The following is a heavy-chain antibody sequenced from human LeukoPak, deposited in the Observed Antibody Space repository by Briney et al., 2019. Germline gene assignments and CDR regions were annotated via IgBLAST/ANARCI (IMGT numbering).Heavy chain of an antibody. J-gene: IGHJ4*02. CDR1: IGSISSYY. CDR3: ARVLGASSGWFGY. CDR2: IYYSGST. D-gene: IGHD6-19*01. V-gene: IGHV4-59*01. Sequence: PSETLSLTCTASIGSISSYYWTWCRQPPGKGLEWIGYIYYSGSTNYNPSLKSRVTISVDTSKNQLSLQLSSVTAADTAVYYCARVLGASSGWFGYWGQGTLVTVSS.